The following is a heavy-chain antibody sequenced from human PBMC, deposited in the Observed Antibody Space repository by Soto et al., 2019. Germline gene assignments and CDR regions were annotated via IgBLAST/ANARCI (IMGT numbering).Heavy chain of an antibody. CDR2: IKQDGSEK. V-gene: IGHV3-7*04. J-gene: IGHJ4*02. Sequence: EVQLVESGGGLVQPGGSLRLSCAASGFTFSSYWMSWVRQAPGKGLEWVANIKQDGSEKYYVDSVKGRFTISRDNAKKPLDLQMDSLRAEETAVYYRAGGGGITGVDFDYWGQGTLVTVSS. CDR3: AGGGGITGVDFDY. CDR1: GFTFSSYW. D-gene: IGHD1-20*01.